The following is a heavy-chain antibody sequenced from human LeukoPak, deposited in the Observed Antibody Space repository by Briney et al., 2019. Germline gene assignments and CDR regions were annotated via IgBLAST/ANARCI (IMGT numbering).Heavy chain of an antibody. CDR1: GFTFSSYS. CDR3: AKYGGHYYGSGSRRWYFDY. D-gene: IGHD3-10*01. Sequence: GKSLRLSCAASGFTFSSYSMSWVRQAPGKGLEWVSTISGSGDSTYYADSVKGRFTISRDNSKNTLYLQMNSLRAEDTAVYYCAKYGGHYYGSGSRRWYFDYWGQGTLVTVSS. CDR2: ISGSGDST. J-gene: IGHJ4*02. V-gene: IGHV3-23*01.